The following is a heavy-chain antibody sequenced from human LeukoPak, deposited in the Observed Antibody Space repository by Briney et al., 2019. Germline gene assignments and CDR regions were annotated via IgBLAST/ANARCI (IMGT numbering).Heavy chain of an antibody. CDR2: INTGNGNT. CDR1: GYTFSSYA. CDR3: ARDRDYGDYLDY. J-gene: IGHJ4*02. V-gene: IGHV1-3*04. Sequence: RASVKVSCKASGYTFSSYAMHWVRQAPGQRLEWMAWINTGNGNTKYSQKFQGRVTMTRDTSASTAYMELSSLRSEDTAVYYCARDRDYGDYLDYWGQGTLVTVSS. D-gene: IGHD4-17*01.